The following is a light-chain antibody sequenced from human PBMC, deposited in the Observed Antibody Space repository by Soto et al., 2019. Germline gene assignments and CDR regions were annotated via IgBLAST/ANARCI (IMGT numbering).Light chain of an antibody. CDR1: SNDVGNYNY. V-gene: IGLV2-14*01. Sequence: ALTQPASVSGSPGQSITLSCTGTSNDVGNYNYVSWYQQYPGQAPRLLIYEVNNRPSGISDRFSGSKSGNTASLTISGLQADDEADYYCNSHTSTNTRVXGTGTKVTVL. CDR3: NSHTSTNTRV. J-gene: IGLJ1*01. CDR2: EVN.